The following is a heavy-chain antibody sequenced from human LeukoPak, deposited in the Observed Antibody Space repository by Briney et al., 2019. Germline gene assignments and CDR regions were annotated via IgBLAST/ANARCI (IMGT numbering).Heavy chain of an antibody. Sequence: GGSLRLSCAASGFTFNSYWMSWVRQAPGKGLEWVANIKQDGSEKYYVDSVKGRFTISRDNAKNSLYLQMNSLRVEDTAVYYCARVAAASDYWGQGTLVTVSS. J-gene: IGHJ4*02. CDR3: ARVAAASDY. V-gene: IGHV3-7*04. CDR1: GFTFNSYW. CDR2: IKQDGSEK. D-gene: IGHD6-13*01.